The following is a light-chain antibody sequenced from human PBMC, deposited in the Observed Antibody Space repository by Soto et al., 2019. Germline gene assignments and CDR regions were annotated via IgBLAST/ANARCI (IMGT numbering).Light chain of an antibody. Sequence: QSVLTQPRSVSGSPGQSVTISCTGTSSDVGGYNHVSWYQQHPGKAPKLMIYDVSKRPSGVPDRFSGSKSGNTASLTISGLQAEDEADYYCCSYAGSYTFDVFGTGTKVTVL. CDR3: CSYAGSYTFDV. CDR2: DVS. J-gene: IGLJ1*01. CDR1: SSDVGGYNH. V-gene: IGLV2-11*01.